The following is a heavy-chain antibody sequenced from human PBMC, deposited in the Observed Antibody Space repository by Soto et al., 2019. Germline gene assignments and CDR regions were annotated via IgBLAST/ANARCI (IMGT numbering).Heavy chain of an antibody. V-gene: IGHV1-46*03. Sequence: QVQLVQSGAEVKKPGASVKVSCKASGYTFTSYYMHWVRQAPGQGLEWMGIINPSGGSTSYAQKFRGRVTMTRDTSTSTVYMELSSLRSEDTAVYYCARSSRMVRVAAGYGMDVWGQGTTVTVSS. D-gene: IGHD3-10*01. CDR3: ARSSRMVRVAAGYGMDV. J-gene: IGHJ6*02. CDR1: GYTFTSYY. CDR2: INPSGGST.